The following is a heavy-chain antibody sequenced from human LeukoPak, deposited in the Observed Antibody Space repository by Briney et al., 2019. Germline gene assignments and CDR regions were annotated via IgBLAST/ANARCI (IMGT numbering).Heavy chain of an antibody. J-gene: IGHJ4*02. V-gene: IGHV4-38-2*02. CDR1: NYSISSGYY. Sequence: SETLSLTCIVSNYSISSGYYWGWIPPPAGKGLEWGGSIHISGSTNYKPSLKGRVTMSIDKSKNQLYLKLSAVNAADTAVYYCAIDAYIYGSSAYYFDYWGQGTQVTVSS. CDR2: IHISGST. D-gene: IGHD5-18*01. CDR3: AIDAYIYGSSAYYFDY.